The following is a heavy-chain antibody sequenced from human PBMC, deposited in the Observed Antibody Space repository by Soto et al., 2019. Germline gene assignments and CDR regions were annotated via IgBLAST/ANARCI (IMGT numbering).Heavy chain of an antibody. CDR1: GGSISSGGYY. CDR3: ARDPGGGDFDY. D-gene: IGHD2-15*01. Sequence: QVQLQEAGPGLEKPSQTLSLTCTVSGGSISSGGYYWSWIRQHPGKGLEWIGYINYSGSTYYNPSLKRRVTISVDTSKNQFSMKMSSVTAADTAVYYCARDPGGGDFDYWGQGTLVTVSS. V-gene: IGHV4-31*03. J-gene: IGHJ4*02. CDR2: INYSGST.